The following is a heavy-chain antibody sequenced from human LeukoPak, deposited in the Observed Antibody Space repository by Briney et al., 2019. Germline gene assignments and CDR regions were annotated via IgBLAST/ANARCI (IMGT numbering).Heavy chain of an antibody. CDR1: GYTFTSYG. J-gene: IGHJ3*02. CDR3: ARQPEYSSSSVAFDI. D-gene: IGHD6-6*01. Sequence: ASVKVSCKASGYTFTSYGISWVRQALGQGLEWMGWISAYNGNTNYAQKLQGRVTMTTDTSTSTAYMELRSLRSDDTAVYYCARQPEYSSSSVAFDIWGQGTMVTVSS. CDR2: ISAYNGNT. V-gene: IGHV1-18*01.